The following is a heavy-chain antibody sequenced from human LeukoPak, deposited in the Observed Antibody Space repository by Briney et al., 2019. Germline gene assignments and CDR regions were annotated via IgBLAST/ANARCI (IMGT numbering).Heavy chain of an antibody. CDR3: ARASPRGDHRDV. CDR1: GGSISSYY. J-gene: IGHJ6*03. V-gene: IGHV4-59*01. D-gene: IGHD2-21*02. Sequence: SETLSLTCTVSGGSISSYYWSWIRQPPGKGLECIGYIYYRGSTNYNPSLKSRVTMSVDRSKNQFSLKLRSVTAADTAVYCCARASPRGDHRDVWGKGTTVTVSS. CDR2: IYYRGST.